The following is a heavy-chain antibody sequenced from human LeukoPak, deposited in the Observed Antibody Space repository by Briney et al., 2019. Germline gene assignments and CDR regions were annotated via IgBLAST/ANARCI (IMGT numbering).Heavy chain of an antibody. D-gene: IGHD2-2*01. Sequence: ASVKVSCKASGYTFTNYGISWVRQAPGQGLEWMGWISGYNGNTNYAQKLQGRVTMTTGTSTSTAYMELRSLRSDDTAVYYCARATSGYCSSTSCYGPEALDYWGQGTLVTVSS. CDR2: ISGYNGNT. CDR3: ARATSGYCSSTSCYGPEALDY. CDR1: GYTFTNYG. V-gene: IGHV1-18*01. J-gene: IGHJ4*02.